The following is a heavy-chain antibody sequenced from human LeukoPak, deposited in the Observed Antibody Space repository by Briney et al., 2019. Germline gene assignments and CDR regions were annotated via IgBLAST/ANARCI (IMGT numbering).Heavy chain of an antibody. CDR3: ARDRGGFDY. CDR2: IYPGDSDT. D-gene: IGHD3-16*01. J-gene: IGHJ4*02. V-gene: IGHV5-51*01. Sequence: WMGIIYPGDSDTRYSPSFQGQVTISADKSISTAYLQWSSLKASDTAMYYCARDRGGFDYWGQGTLVTVSS.